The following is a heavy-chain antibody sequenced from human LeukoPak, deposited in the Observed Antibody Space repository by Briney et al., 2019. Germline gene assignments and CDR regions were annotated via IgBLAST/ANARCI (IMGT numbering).Heavy chain of an antibody. CDR1: GFTFSSYA. CDR3: ARGLDSSGYADY. CDR2: ISGSGGST. V-gene: IGHV3-23*01. D-gene: IGHD3-22*01. Sequence: GGSLRLSCAASGFTFSSYAMTWVRQAPGKGLEWVSIISGSGGSTSYADSVKGRFTISRDNAKNSLDLQLNSLRAEDTAVYYCARGLDSSGYADYWGQGTLVTVSS. J-gene: IGHJ4*02.